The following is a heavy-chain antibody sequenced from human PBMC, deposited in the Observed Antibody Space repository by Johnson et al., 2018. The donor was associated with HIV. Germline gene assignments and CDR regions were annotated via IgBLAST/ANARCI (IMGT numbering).Heavy chain of an antibody. D-gene: IGHD1-26*01. V-gene: IGHV3-30*14. CDR2: ISYDGSSK. CDR1: EFTFSNYA. Sequence: QVQLVESGGGVVQPGRSLKLSCAASEFTFSNYAMHWVRQAPGTGLEWVAVISYDGSSKYYADSVKGRFTISRDTSKKPWNLQMNSLSAEDTAVYYCAKGFGASSGAFDIWGQGTMVTVSS. J-gene: IGHJ3*02. CDR3: AKGFGASSGAFDI.